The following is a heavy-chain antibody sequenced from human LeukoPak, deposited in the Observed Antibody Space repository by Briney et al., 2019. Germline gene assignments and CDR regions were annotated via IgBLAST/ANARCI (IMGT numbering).Heavy chain of an antibody. CDR2: ISSSSSYI. CDR3: ARDLEAYYGSGSYDTRPFVY. Sequence: GGSLRLSCAASGFTFSSYSMNWVRQAPGKGLEWVSSISSSSSYIYYADSAKGRFTISRDNAKNSLYLQMNSLRAEDTAVYYCARDLEAYYGSGSYDTRPFVYWGQGTLVTVSS. V-gene: IGHV3-21*01. D-gene: IGHD3-10*01. J-gene: IGHJ4*02. CDR1: GFTFSSYS.